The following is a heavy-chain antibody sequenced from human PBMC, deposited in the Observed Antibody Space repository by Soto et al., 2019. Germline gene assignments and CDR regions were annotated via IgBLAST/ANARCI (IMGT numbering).Heavy chain of an antibody. D-gene: IGHD4-17*01. CDR1: GFTVNSNY. J-gene: IGHJ4*02. Sequence: SLRLSCAASGFTVNSNYMSWVRQTPGKGLEWVSLIFSDGTTYYADSVKGRFTISRDNSKNRLHLQMNSLRGEDTAVYYCAYGGYSNTDFHYWGQGTLVTVYS. CDR3: AYGGYSNTDFHY. V-gene: IGHV3-53*01. CDR2: IFSDGTT.